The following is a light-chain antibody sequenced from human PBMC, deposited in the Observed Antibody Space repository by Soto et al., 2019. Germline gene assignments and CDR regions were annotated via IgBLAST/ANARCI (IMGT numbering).Light chain of an antibody. V-gene: IGLV2-14*03. Sequence: QSALTQPACVSGSPGQTVIISCTGTSSDIGFSDSVSWYQQLPGRSPRLILFDVNSRPSRVPDRFSGSKSGNTASLTISGLQADDEADYHCSSYSSGSTLLLFGGGTKLTVL. CDR1: SSDIGFSDS. CDR2: DVN. J-gene: IGLJ2*01. CDR3: SSYSSGSTLLL.